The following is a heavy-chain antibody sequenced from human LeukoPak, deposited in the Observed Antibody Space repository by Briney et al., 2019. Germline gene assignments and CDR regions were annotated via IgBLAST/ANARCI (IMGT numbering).Heavy chain of an antibody. J-gene: IGHJ4*02. CDR3: ARRLPRWLVRPFDY. V-gene: IGHV4-34*01. CDR1: GGSFSGYY. Sequence: SETLSLTCAVYGGSFSGYYWSWIRQPPGKGLEWIGEINYSGSTNYNPSLKSRVTISVDTSKNQFSLKLSSVTAADTAVYYCARRLPRWLVRPFDYWGQGTLVTVSS. D-gene: IGHD6-19*01. CDR2: INYSGST.